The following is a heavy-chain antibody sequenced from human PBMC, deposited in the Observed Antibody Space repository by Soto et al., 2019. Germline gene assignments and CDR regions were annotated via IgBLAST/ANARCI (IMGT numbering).Heavy chain of an antibody. V-gene: IGHV6-1*01. Sequence: SQSPSLTCAISGDSVSRQRARWNWIRQSPSRGLEWLGRTYYRSKWYNDYAVSVKSRITINPDTSKNQFSLQLNSVTPEDTAVYYCARAVWIRIGPYYYYYYGMDVWGQGTTVTVS. J-gene: IGHJ6*02. CDR1: GDSVSRQRAR. CDR3: ARAVWIRIGPYYYYYYGMDV. D-gene: IGHD5-18*01. CDR2: TYYRSKWYN.